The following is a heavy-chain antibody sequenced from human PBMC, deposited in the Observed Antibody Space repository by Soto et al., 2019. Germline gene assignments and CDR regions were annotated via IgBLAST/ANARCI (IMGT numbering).Heavy chain of an antibody. CDR1: GGTFSSYA. D-gene: IGHD2-21*02. CDR3: ARVTEYGGNSEEYFQH. J-gene: IGHJ1*01. Sequence: ASVKVSCKASGGTFSSYAISWVRQAPGQGLEWMGGIIPILGIANYAQKFQDRVTITADKSTSTAYMELSSLRSEDTAVYYCARVTEYGGNSEEYFQHWGQGTLVTVSS. V-gene: IGHV1-69*10. CDR2: IIPILGIA.